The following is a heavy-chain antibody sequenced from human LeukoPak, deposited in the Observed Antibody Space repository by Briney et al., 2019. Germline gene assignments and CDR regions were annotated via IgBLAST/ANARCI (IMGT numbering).Heavy chain of an antibody. D-gene: IGHD4-17*01. Sequence: PSETLSLTCAVYGGSFSGYYWSWIRQPPGKGLEWIGEINHGGSTNYNPSLKSRVTMSVDTSKNQFSLNLSSVTAADTAVYYCARGPLTLTRGFDPWGQGTLVTVSS. CDR3: ARGPLTLTRGFDP. J-gene: IGHJ5*02. CDR2: INHGGST. CDR1: GGSFSGYY. V-gene: IGHV4-34*01.